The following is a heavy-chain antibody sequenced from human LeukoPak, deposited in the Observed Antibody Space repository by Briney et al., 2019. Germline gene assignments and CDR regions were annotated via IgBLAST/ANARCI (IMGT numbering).Heavy chain of an antibody. CDR2: IKQDGSEK. Sequence: PGGSLRLSCAASGFTFSSYWMSWVRQAPGKGLEWVANIKQDGSEKYYVDSVKGRFTISRDNAKNSLYLQMDSLRAEDTAVYYCARGLTTAHDAFDIWGQGTMVIVSS. V-gene: IGHV3-7*01. D-gene: IGHD4-17*01. J-gene: IGHJ3*02. CDR3: ARGLTTAHDAFDI. CDR1: GFTFSSYW.